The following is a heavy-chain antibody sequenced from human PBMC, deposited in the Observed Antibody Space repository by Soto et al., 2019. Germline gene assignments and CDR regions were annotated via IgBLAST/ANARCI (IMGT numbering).Heavy chain of an antibody. J-gene: IGHJ4*02. V-gene: IGHV3-23*01. Sequence: GGSLRLSCAASGFTFSSYAMSWVRQAPGKGLEWVSATSGSGGSTYYADSVKGRFTISRDNSKNTLYLQMNSLRAEDTAVYYCAKFVKWEPLSYFDYWGQGTLVTVSS. CDR2: TSGSGGST. D-gene: IGHD1-26*01. CDR3: AKFVKWEPLSYFDY. CDR1: GFTFSSYA.